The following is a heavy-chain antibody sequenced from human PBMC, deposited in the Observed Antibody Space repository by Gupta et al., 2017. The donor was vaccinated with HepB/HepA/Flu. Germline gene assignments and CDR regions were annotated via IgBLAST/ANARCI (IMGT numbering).Heavy chain of an antibody. V-gene: IGHV3-33*01. Sequence: QVQLVESGGGVVQPGRSLRLSCAASGFTFSSYAMHWVRQAPGKGLEWVSLIWYDGSYKYYADSVKGRFTISRDNSKNTLYVQMNSLRVEDTAVYYCVRGATYDFWTAYYDQWGQGTLVTVSS. CDR3: VRGATYDFWTAYYDQ. J-gene: IGHJ4*02. CDR2: IWYDGSYK. CDR1: GFTFSSYA. D-gene: IGHD3-3*01.